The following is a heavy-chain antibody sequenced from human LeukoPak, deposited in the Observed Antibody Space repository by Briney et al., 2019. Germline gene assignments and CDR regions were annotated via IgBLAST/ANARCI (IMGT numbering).Heavy chain of an antibody. CDR2: IFYTGST. CDR3: ARQGMWSSSWISAFDI. CDR1: GGSLSSYY. V-gene: IGHV4-59*08. D-gene: IGHD6-13*01. Sequence: PSETLSLTCTVSGGSLSSYYWSWIRQPPGKGLEWVGFIFYTGSTNYNPSLKSRVTMPVDTSKNQFSLKLSSVTAADTAVYYCARQGMWSSSWISAFDIWGQGTMVTVSS. J-gene: IGHJ3*02.